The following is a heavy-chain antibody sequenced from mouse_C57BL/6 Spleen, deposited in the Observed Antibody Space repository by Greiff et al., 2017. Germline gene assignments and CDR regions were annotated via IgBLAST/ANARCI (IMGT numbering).Heavy chain of an antibody. CDR3: ARGSNPHAMDY. J-gene: IGHJ4*01. Sequence: QVQLQQSGAELARPGASVKMSCKASGYTFTSYTMHWVQQRPGQGLEWIGYINPSSGNTKYNQKFKDKATLTADKSSSTAYMQLSSLTSEDSAGYYCARGSNPHAMDYWGQGTSVTVSS. CDR2: INPSSGNT. V-gene: IGHV1-4*01. CDR1: GYTFTSYT. D-gene: IGHD2-5*01.